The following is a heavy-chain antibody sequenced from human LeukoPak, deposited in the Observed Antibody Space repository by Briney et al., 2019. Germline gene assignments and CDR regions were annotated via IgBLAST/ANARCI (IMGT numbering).Heavy chain of an antibody. J-gene: IGHJ6*03. D-gene: IGHD3-10*01. Sequence: PSETLSLTCAVSGESFSGYYWSGSRQPPGKGLEWSGGINHSGGTTYNPPLKSRVTISVDTSKNQLPRKLSSVTAADTAVYYWARRPPRGITRVRGVPRVYYYYMDVWGKGTTVTVSS. V-gene: IGHV4-34*01. CDR2: INHSGGT. CDR3: ARRPPRGITRVRGVPRVYYYYMDV. CDR1: GESFSGYY.